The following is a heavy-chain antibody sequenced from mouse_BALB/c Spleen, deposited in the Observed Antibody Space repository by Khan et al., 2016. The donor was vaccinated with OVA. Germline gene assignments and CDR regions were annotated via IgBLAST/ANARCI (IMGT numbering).Heavy chain of an antibody. V-gene: IGHV3-2*02. CDR1: GYSITTDYA. Sequence: EVQLQESGPGLVKPSQSLSLTCTVTGYSITTDYAWNWIRQFPGNKLEWMGYLSYSGNTKYNPSLKSRISITRDTSKNQFFLQVKSVTTEDTARYYCARGDGGDFDYWGQGTTLTVSS. J-gene: IGHJ2*01. D-gene: IGHD2-3*01. CDR2: LSYSGNT. CDR3: ARGDGGDFDY.